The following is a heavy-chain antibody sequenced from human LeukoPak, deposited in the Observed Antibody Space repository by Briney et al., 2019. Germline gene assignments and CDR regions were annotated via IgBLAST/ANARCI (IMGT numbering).Heavy chain of an antibody. J-gene: IGHJ4*02. Sequence: PGGSLRLSCAASGFTFSKYGMHWIRHVPGRGLEWVAVIWSNGNNVYYVESMKGRFTISGDNSKNTLYLQMNSLRAEDTAVYYCAKDSYGSGTTADYWGQGTLVTVSS. CDR1: GFTFSKYG. D-gene: IGHD3-10*01. CDR3: AKDSYGSGTTADY. CDR2: IWSNGNNV. V-gene: IGHV3-33*06.